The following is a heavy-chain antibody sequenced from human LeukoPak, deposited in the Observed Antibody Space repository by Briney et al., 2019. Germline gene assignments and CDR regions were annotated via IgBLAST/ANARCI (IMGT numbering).Heavy chain of an antibody. Sequence: SQTLSLTCTVSGGSISSGSYYWSWIRQPAGKGLEWIGRIYTSGSTNYNPSLKSRVTISVDTSKNQFSLKLSSVTAADTAVYYCARDGEGRRYFDWFSFDYWGQGTLVTVSS. V-gene: IGHV4-61*02. D-gene: IGHD3-9*01. J-gene: IGHJ4*02. CDR1: GGSISSGSYY. CDR3: ARDGEGRRYFDWFSFDY. CDR2: IYTSGST.